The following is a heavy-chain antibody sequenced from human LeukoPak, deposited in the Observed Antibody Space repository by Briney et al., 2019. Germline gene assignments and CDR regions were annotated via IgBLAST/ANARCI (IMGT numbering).Heavy chain of an antibody. CDR2: INHSGST. CDR3: ARGPRYYDSSGYYYRY. Sequence: PSETLSLTCAVYGGSFSGYYWSWIRQPPGKGLEWIGEINHSGSTNYNPSLKSRITISVDTSKNQFSLKLSSVTAADTAVYYCARGPRYYDSSGYYYRYWGQGTLVTVSS. J-gene: IGHJ4*02. V-gene: IGHV4-34*01. D-gene: IGHD3-22*01. CDR1: GGSFSGYY.